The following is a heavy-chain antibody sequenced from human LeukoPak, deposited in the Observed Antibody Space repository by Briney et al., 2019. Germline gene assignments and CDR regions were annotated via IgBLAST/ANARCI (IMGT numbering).Heavy chain of an antibody. D-gene: IGHD2-15*01. J-gene: IGHJ5*02. CDR3: ARLRQDIVVVVAATHNWFDP. CDR2: IYPGDSDT. Sequence: GESLKTSCKGSGYTFTSYWIGWVRQMPGKGLEWMGIIYPGDSDTRYSPSFQGQVTISADKSISTAYLQWSSLKASDTTMYYCARLRQDIVVVVAATHNWFDPWGQGTLVTVSS. CDR1: GYTFTSYW. V-gene: IGHV5-51*01.